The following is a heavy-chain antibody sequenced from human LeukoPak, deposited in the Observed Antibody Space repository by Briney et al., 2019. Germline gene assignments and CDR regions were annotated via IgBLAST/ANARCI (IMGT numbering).Heavy chain of an antibody. Sequence: SETLYLTCNVSGDYITTTNYYWAWIRQPPGKGLEWIASVFYSGTTYYNPSLKSRVIISMDTSTKQISLRLSSVTATDTAIYYCARRSRLYKHETTGYHDSWGQGTLVTVSS. CDR2: VFYSGTT. CDR3: ARRSRLYKHETTGYHDS. CDR1: GDYITTTNYY. V-gene: IGHV4-39*01. D-gene: IGHD3-9*01. J-gene: IGHJ4*02.